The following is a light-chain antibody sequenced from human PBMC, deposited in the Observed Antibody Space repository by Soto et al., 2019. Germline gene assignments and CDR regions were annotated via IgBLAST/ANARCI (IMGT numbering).Light chain of an antibody. V-gene: IGKV1-5*01. Sequence: DIQMTQSPSTLAASVGDRVSITCRASQSIGTLLAWYQQKAGKAPKLLIFDVSNLESGVPSRFSGSGSGTEFTLTISSLQPDDCVTYYCQQYNSYPYTFGQGTKLE. CDR2: DVS. J-gene: IGKJ2*01. CDR1: QSIGTL. CDR3: QQYNSYPYT.